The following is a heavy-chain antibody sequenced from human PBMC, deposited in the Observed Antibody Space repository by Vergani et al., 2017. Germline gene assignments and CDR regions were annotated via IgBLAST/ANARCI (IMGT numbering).Heavy chain of an antibody. Sequence: QVQLVQSGAEVKKPGASVKVSCKASGYTFTGYYMHWVRQAPGQGLEWMGWTNPNSGGTNYAQKFQGRVTMTRDTSISPAYLQLSSLKASDTAMYYCARAPRPLYYYDSSCKGGGLPRAFDIWGQGTMVTVSS. D-gene: IGHD3-22*01. J-gene: IGHJ3*02. V-gene: IGHV1-2*02. CDR2: TNPNSGGT. CDR1: GYTFTGYY. CDR3: ARAPRPLYYYDSSCKGGGLPRAFDI.